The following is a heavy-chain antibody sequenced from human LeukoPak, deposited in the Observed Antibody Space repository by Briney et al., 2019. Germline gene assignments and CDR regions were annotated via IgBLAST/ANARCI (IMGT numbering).Heavy chain of an antibody. CDR3: AGVFLTGYGGANWFDP. CDR1: GGTFSSYA. Sequence: SVKVSCKASGGTFSSYAISWVRQAPGQGLEWMGGIIPIFGTANYARKFQGRVTITADESTSTAYMELSSLRSEDTAVYYCAGVFLTGYGGANWFDPWGQGTLVTVSS. CDR2: IIPIFGTA. J-gene: IGHJ5*02. D-gene: IGHD3-9*01. V-gene: IGHV1-69*13.